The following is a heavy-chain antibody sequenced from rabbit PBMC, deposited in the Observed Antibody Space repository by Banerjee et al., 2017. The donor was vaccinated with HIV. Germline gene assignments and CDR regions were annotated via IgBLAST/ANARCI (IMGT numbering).Heavy chain of an antibody. V-gene: IGHV1S45*01. CDR2: IATSYGTT. Sequence: QEQLVESGGGLVKPEGSLTLTCTASGFPFSNKAVMCWVRQAPGKGLEWIACIATSYGTTYYASWAKGRFTISKTSSTTVTLQMTSLTAADTATYFCARHMHSSGWGGDLWGPGTLVTVS. D-gene: IGHD4-1*01. CDR1: GFPFSNKAV. CDR3: ARHMHSSGWGGDL. J-gene: IGHJ4*01.